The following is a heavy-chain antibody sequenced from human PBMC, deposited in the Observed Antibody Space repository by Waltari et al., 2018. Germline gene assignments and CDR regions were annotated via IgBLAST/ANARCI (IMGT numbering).Heavy chain of an antibody. Sequence: QVQLVESGGGVGQHGRSLRLSCAASGFTFSSYGMHWVRQAPGNGLEWVAVISYDGSNKYYADSVKGRFTISRDNSKNTLYLQMNSLRAEDTAVYYCAKAYTSGWYNGYFDYWGQGTLVTVSS. J-gene: IGHJ4*02. CDR3: AKAYTSGWYNGYFDY. D-gene: IGHD6-19*01. CDR1: GFTFSSYG. CDR2: ISYDGSNK. V-gene: IGHV3-30*18.